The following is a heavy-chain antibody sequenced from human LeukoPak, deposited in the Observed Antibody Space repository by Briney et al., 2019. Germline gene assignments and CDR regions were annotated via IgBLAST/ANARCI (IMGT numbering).Heavy chain of an antibody. CDR2: IGIADDT. D-gene: IGHD5/OR15-5a*01. Sequence: PGGSLRLSCAASGFTFRNYNMHWVRQFPGRGLEWVSAIGIADDTHYPDSVKGRFTISRENAKKSLYLQMNSLRDGDTAVYYCVRGGIQVSGIDAFDIWGQGTMVTVSS. V-gene: IGHV3-13*01. CDR1: GFTFRNYN. CDR3: VRGGIQVSGIDAFDI. J-gene: IGHJ3*02.